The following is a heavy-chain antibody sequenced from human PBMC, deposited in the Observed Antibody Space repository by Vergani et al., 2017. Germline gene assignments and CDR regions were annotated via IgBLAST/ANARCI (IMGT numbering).Heavy chain of an antibody. CDR2: INPNSGGT. J-gene: IGHJ5*02. V-gene: IGHV1-2*02. CDR3: ARSSSGWYIAGVGVWFDP. Sequence: QVQLVQSGAEVKKPGASVKVSCKASGYTFTGYYMHWVRQAPGQGLEWMGWINPNSGGTNYAQKFQGRVTMTRDTSISTAYMELSRLRSDDTAVYYCARSSSGWYIAGVGVWFDPWGQGTLVTVSS. D-gene: IGHD6-19*01. CDR1: GYTFTGYY.